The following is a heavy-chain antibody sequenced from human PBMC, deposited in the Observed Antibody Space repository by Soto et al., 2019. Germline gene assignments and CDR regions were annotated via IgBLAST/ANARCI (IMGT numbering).Heavy chain of an antibody. Sequence: GGSLILSCSASGFPVSSNYMMLVRTAPGKGLEWVAILYSGGDTYYADSVKARFIISRDNSKNRLYLQMNSLRPEDTAVYFCARDPFHDYVWGTPNTDYWGQRALVTVSS. J-gene: IGHJ4*02. CDR1: GFPVSSNY. CDR2: LYSGGDT. V-gene: IGHV3-66*01. CDR3: ARDPFHDYVWGTPNTDY. D-gene: IGHD3-16*01.